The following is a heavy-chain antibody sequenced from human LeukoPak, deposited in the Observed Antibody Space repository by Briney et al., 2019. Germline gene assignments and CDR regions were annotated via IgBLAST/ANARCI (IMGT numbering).Heavy chain of an antibody. Sequence: GGSLRLSCAASGFTFSSYGMHRVRQAPGKGLEWVAVIWYDGSNKYYADSVKGRFTISRDNSKNTLYLQMNSLRAEDTAVYYCARSPARYCGSTSCYWDHLQGAFDIWGQGTMVTVSS. CDR2: IWYDGSNK. CDR3: ARSPARYCGSTSCYWDHLQGAFDI. V-gene: IGHV3-33*01. D-gene: IGHD2-2*01. J-gene: IGHJ3*02. CDR1: GFTFSSYG.